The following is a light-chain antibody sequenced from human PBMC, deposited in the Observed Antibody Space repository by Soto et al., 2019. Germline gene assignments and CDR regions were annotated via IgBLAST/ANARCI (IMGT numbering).Light chain of an antibody. V-gene: IGLV1-47*01. CDR2: RNN. CDR1: SSNIGSNY. CDR3: AAWDDSLSGQV. J-gene: IGLJ1*01. Sequence: SVLTQPPSASGTPGQRVTISCSGSSSNIGSNYVYWYQQLPGTAPKLLIYRNNQRPSGVPDRFSGSKSGTSASLAISGLRSEDEADYYCAAWDDSLSGQVFGTGTKVIVL.